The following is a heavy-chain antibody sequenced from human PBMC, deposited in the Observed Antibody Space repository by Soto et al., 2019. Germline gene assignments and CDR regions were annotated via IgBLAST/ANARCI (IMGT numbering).Heavy chain of an antibody. J-gene: IGHJ4*02. CDR2: ISYDGSNK. CDR1: GFTVSSYD. D-gene: IGHD6-19*01. V-gene: IGHV3-30*18. CDR3: ANGGHRGWDPGDY. Sequence: QVQQAESGGGVVQPGRSLRLSCAASGFTVSSYDMHWVRQAPGKGLEWVAVISYDGSNKYYADSVKGRFTISRDNSKNTLYLQMNSLRAEDTAVYYCANGGHRGWDPGDYWGQGTLVTVS.